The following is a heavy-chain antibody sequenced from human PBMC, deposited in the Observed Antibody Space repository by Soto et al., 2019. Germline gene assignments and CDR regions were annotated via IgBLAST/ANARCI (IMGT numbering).Heavy chain of an antibody. D-gene: IGHD3-22*01. CDR1: GVSISSGGYS. J-gene: IGHJ4*02. V-gene: IGHV4-30-2*01. Sequence: SETLSLTCAVSGVSISSGGYSWSWIRQPPGKGLEWIGYIYHSGSTYYNPSLKSRVTISVDRSKNQFSLKLNSVTAADTAVYYCASFPVNPGRDSSPIFDSWGQGNLVTVSS. CDR3: ASFPVNPGRDSSPIFDS. CDR2: IYHSGST.